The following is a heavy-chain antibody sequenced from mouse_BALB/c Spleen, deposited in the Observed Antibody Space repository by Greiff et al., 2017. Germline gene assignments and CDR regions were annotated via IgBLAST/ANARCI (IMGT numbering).Heavy chain of an antibody. J-gene: IGHJ4*01. V-gene: IGHV5-4*02. Sequence: EVQRVESGGGLVKPGGSLKLSCAASGFTFSDYYMYWVRQTPEKRLEWVATISDGGSYTYYPDSVKGRFTISRDNAKNNLYLQMSSLKSEDTAMYYCARDRPDYWGQGTSVTVSS. CDR2: ISDGGSYT. CDR1: GFTFSDYY. CDR3: ARDRPDY.